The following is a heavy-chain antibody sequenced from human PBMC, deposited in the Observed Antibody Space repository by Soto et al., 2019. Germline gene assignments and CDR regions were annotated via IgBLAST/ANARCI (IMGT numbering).Heavy chain of an antibody. CDR3: ATQPVEMATEPLWDY. D-gene: IGHD5-12*01. Sequence: QVQLVQSGAEVKRPGASVKVSCKASGCTFTSYAMHWVRQAPGQRLEWMGWINAGNGNTKYSQKFQGRVTITRDTSASTAYMELGSLRSEDTAVYYCATQPVEMATEPLWDYWGQGALVTVPS. CDR2: INAGNGNT. J-gene: IGHJ4*02. CDR1: GCTFTSYA. V-gene: IGHV1-3*01.